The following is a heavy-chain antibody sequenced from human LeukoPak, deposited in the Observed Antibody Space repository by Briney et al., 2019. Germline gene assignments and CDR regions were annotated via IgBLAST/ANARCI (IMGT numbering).Heavy chain of an antibody. CDR3: ARSVEYYFDY. V-gene: IGHV3-48*01. D-gene: IGHD4-23*01. Sequence: GGSLRLSCAASGFTFSSYGMHWVREAPGKGLEWVSYISSSGRTVYYADSVKGRFTVSRDDAENSLYLQMNSLRAEDTGVYYCARSVEYYFDYWGQGTLVTVSS. J-gene: IGHJ4*02. CDR1: GFTFSSYG. CDR2: ISSSGRTV.